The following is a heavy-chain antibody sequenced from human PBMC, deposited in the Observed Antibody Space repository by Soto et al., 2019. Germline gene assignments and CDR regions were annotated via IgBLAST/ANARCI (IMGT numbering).Heavy chain of an antibody. D-gene: IGHD1-26*01. CDR1: GYTFTGNH. Sequence: QVQLLQSGAEVKKPGASVKVSCKASGYTFTGNHLHWVRQAPGHGPEWMGWIDPKSGATHYAERFQGRLTMTRDTSISTSYMELSRLTSDDTAVYYCSRRQTTIVNVADYYGMDVWGQGTTVTVSS. V-gene: IGHV1-2*02. J-gene: IGHJ6*02. CDR2: IDPKSGAT. CDR3: SRRQTTIVNVADYYGMDV.